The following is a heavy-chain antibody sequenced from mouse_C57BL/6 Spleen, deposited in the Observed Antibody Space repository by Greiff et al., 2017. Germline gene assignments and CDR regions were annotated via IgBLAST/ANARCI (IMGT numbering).Heavy chain of an antibody. V-gene: IGHV1-59*01. CDR3: AGYYYAMDY. CDR2: IDPSDSYT. Sequence: VQLQQPGAELVRPGTSVKLSCKASGYTFTSYWMHWVKQRPGQGLEWIGVIDPSDSYTNYNQKFKGKATLTVETSSSTAYMQLSSLTSEDSAVYYWAGYYYAMDYWGQGTSVTVSS. CDR1: GYTFTSYW. J-gene: IGHJ4*01.